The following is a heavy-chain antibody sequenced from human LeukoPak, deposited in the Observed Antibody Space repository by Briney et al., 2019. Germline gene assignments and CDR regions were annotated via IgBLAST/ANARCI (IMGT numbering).Heavy chain of an antibody. V-gene: IGHV5-51*01. CDR3: ARRVVNNRNWYFNL. D-gene: IGHD4-23*01. J-gene: IGHJ2*01. CDR2: IYPGDSNT. CDR1: GYSFTSYW. Sequence: GEALKIFCKGSGYSFTSYWIGWVRQMPGERLEWMGIIYPGDSNTRYSPSFQGQVTISADKSINTTYVQWSSLKASDTAMYYCARRVVNNRNWYFNLWGRGTLVTVSS.